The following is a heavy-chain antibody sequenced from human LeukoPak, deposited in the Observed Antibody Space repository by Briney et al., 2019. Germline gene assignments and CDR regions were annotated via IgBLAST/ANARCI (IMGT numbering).Heavy chain of an antibody. D-gene: IGHD5-12*01. CDR2: IYYSGST. J-gene: IGHJ5*02. CDR3: ARAGGYSGYDWNWFDP. CDR1: GGSISSGGYS. V-gene: IGHV4-30-4*07. Sequence: SETLSLTCTVSGGSISSGGYSWSWIRQPPGKGLEWIGYIYYSGSTYYNPSLKSRVTISVDTSKNQFSLKLSSVTAADTAVYYCARAGGYSGYDWNWFDPWGQGTLVTVSS.